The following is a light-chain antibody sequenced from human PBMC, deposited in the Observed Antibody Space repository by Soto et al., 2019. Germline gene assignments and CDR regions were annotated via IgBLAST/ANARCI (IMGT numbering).Light chain of an antibody. V-gene: IGLV2-23*01. CDR3: CSYAGSVV. CDR1: SSDVGSYNL. Sequence: QSVLTQPASVSGSPGQSITISCTGTSSDVGSYNLVSWYQQHPGKAPKLMIYEGSKRPSGVSNRFSGSKSGNTASLTISGLQAEDEADYYCCSYAGSVVFGGGTKLNVL. CDR2: EGS. J-gene: IGLJ2*01.